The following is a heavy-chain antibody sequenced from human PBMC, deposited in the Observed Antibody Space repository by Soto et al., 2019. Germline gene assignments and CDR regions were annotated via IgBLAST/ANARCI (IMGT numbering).Heavy chain of an antibody. CDR1: GYTFTSYD. J-gene: IGHJ4*02. Sequence: ASVKVSCKASGYTFTSYDIYWVRQATGQGLEWMGWMDNNTDKSAYAHKCQGRVTMTSDTSINTVHMELNSLRSEDTAVYYCARRAETNGWNGFGADKYYFDFWGQGTLVTVSS. V-gene: IGHV1-8*01. D-gene: IGHD1-1*01. CDR2: MDNNTDKS. CDR3: ARRAETNGWNGFGADKYYFDF.